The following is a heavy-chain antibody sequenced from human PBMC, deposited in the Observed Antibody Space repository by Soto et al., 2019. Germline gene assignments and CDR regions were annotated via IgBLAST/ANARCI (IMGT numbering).Heavy chain of an antibody. J-gene: IGHJ4*02. CDR1: GFLVNSAY. CDR3: ARSGYSFAWGY. D-gene: IGHD5-18*01. CDR2: INSDGST. V-gene: IGHV3-53*01. Sequence: EVQLVESGGGLIPPGGSLRLSCAASGFLVNSAYMTWVRQAPGKGLEWLSMINSDGSTLYAESVKGRFTISRDNSKKRVDLQMNSLRAEDTAMYYCARSGYSFAWGYWGQGTLVIVTS.